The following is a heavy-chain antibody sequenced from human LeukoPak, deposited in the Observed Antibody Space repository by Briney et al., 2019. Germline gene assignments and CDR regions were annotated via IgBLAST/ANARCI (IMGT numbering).Heavy chain of an antibody. Sequence: GGSLRLSCTASGFTFSSYEMNWVRQAPGKGLEWVSYISSGTTTIYYADSVKGRFTISRDNAKNSLYLQMNSLRAEDTAVYYCARDGSSSWYVFGYWGQGTLVTVSS. V-gene: IGHV3-48*03. CDR3: ARDGSSSWYVFGY. CDR2: ISSGTTTI. J-gene: IGHJ4*02. CDR1: GFTFSSYE. D-gene: IGHD6-13*01.